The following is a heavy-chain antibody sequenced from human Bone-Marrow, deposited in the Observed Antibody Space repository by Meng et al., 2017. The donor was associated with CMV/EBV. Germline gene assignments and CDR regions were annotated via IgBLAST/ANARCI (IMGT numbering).Heavy chain of an antibody. CDR1: GYTFTSYG. V-gene: IGHV1-18*01. J-gene: IGHJ4*02. CDR2: ISAYNGNT. Sequence: ASVKVSCKAAGYTFTSYGISWVRQAPGQGLEWMGWISAYNGNTNYAQKLQGRVTMTTATSTSTAYMELRSLRSDDTAVYSCARLEMATIKGDYWGQGTLVTVSS. CDR3: ARLEMATIKGDY. D-gene: IGHD5-24*01.